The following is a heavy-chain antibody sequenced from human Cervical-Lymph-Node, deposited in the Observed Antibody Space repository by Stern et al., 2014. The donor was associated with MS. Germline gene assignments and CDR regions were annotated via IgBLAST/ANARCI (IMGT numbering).Heavy chain of an antibody. J-gene: IGHJ6*01. CDR2: VSKDGNNE. CDR1: GFAFSIYA. V-gene: IGHV3-30*04. CDR3: ASGYYDSSGYYY. D-gene: IGHD3-22*01. Sequence: VQLVQSGGAVVQPGRSLRLSCAASGFAFSIYAMHWVRQATGKGLEWVAVVSKDGNNEYYGDSVKGRFTVSRDNSKNTLYLQMNSLRVEDTAVYFCASGYYDSSGYYY.